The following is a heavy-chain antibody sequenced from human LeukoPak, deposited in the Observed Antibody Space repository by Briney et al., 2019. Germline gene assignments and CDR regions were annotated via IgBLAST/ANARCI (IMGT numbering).Heavy chain of an antibody. CDR3: ARAPPTNYQTVFVKYYYGMDV. J-gene: IGHJ6*02. V-gene: IGHV3-30-3*01. D-gene: IGHD3-10*02. Sequence: GGSLRLSCAASGFTFSSYATHWVRQAPGKGLEWVAVISYDGSNKYYADSVKGRFTISRDNSKNTLYLQMNSLRAEDTAVYYCARAPPTNYQTVFVKYYYGMDVWGQGTTATVSS. CDR1: GFTFSSYA. CDR2: ISYDGSNK.